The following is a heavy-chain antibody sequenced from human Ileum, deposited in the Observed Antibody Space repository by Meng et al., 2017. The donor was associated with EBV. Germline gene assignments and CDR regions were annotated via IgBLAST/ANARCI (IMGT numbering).Heavy chain of an antibody. V-gene: IGHV4-39*07. Sequence: LHLEESGPGLVKPSATLSLSCTVSGGSISNENDYWGWIRQPPGKGLEWIGSMYYSGSTYYNPSLKSRVTMSLDTSKNQFSLQLTSVTAADTALYYCATRVAAVKYYFDYWGQGTLVTVSS. CDR1: GGSISNENDY. CDR2: MYYSGST. CDR3: ATRVAAVKYYFDY. D-gene: IGHD6-19*01. J-gene: IGHJ4*02.